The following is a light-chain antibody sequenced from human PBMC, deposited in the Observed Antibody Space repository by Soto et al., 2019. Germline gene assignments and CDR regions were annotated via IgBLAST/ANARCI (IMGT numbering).Light chain of an antibody. CDR3: AQIYTAQWT. Sequence: DIHVTQSPSSLPASLGDRVTITCRASENIKNYLIWYQQKPDKAPKLLIYGASTLKTGVPSRFSGSGSGTDFTFTIGGLQPDDFATYYCAQIYTAQWTFGQGTRV. J-gene: IGKJ1*01. CDR1: ENIKNY. CDR2: GAS. V-gene: IGKV1-39*01.